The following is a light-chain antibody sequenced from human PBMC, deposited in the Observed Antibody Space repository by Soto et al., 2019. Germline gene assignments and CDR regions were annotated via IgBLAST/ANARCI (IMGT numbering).Light chain of an antibody. Sequence: QSVLTQPPSASGTPGQKVFISCSGSSSNIGGTNYAYWYQQLPGAAPKLLMHSNNLRPSGVPERISCSKFGTAASLAISGLRSEDEAVYYCASWDDRLGAVIFGGGTKLTVL. J-gene: IGLJ2*01. V-gene: IGLV1-47*02. CDR3: ASWDDRLGAVI. CDR2: SNN. CDR1: SSNIGGTNY.